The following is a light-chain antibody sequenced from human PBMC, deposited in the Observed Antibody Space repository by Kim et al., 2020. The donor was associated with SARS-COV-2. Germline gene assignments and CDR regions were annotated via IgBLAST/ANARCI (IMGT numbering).Light chain of an antibody. CDR2: GQD. CDR3: LSRDSRGGV. Sequence: SSELTQDPAVSVALGQTVRITCQGDSLRTYYASWYQQRPGQAPVLFIYGQDSRPPGIPDRFSGSTSGNTASLTLTGAQAADEDDSYCLSRDSRGGVLGGG. CDR1: SLRTYY. V-gene: IGLV3-19*01. J-gene: IGLJ3*02.